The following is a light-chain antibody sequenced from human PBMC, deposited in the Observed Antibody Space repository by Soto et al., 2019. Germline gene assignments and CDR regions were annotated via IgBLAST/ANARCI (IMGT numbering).Light chain of an antibody. CDR3: QQYDSLPLT. CDR2: DAS. V-gene: IGKV1-33*01. Sequence: DIQMTQSPSSLSASVGDRVTIACQATQDIHSFLAWYQQKPGKAPKFLIFDASNLERGVPSRFSGSGSGTDFTFTISSLQPEDIATYFCQQYDSLPLTFGGGIKVEV. J-gene: IGKJ4*01. CDR1: QDIHSF.